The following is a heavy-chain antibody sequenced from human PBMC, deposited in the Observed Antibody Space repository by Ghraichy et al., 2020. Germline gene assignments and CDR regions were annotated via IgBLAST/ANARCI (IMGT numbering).Heavy chain of an antibody. J-gene: IGHJ4*02. CDR3: ARYSRYCSSTSCFDY. D-gene: IGHD2-2*01. V-gene: IGHV4-39*01. CDR1: GGSISSSSYY. Sequence: LSLTCSVSGGSISSSSYYWGWIRQPPGKGLEWIGSIYYSGSTYYNPSLKSRVTISMDTKNQFSLKLSSVTAADTAVYYCARYSRYCSSTSCFDYWGQGTLVTVSS. CDR2: IYYSGST.